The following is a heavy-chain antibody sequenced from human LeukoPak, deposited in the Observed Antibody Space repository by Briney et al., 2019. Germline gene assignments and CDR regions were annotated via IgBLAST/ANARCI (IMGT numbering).Heavy chain of an antibody. CDR3: TTDLAVTRNY. CDR1: GVTFSNAG. V-gene: IGHV3-15*01. CDR2: IKSKTDGGTT. J-gene: IGHJ4*02. Sequence: GETLTLSCTASGVTFSNAGMSWIRQAPGQGQDLVCRIKSKTDGGTTDYAAPVKGRFTISRDDSKNTLYLQMNSLKTEDTAVYYCTTDLAVTRNYWGQGTLVTVSS. D-gene: IGHD4-17*01.